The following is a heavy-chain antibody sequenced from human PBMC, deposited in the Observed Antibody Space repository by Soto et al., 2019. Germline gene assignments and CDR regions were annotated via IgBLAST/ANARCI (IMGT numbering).Heavy chain of an antibody. D-gene: IGHD4-17*01. CDR1: GGSISSGAYY. J-gene: IGHJ4*02. CDR3: AGKATVTTCLDY. CDR2: IYYRGTT. Sequence: QVQLQESGPGLVQPSQTLSLPCTVSGGSISSGAYYWRWIRQHPGKVLEWIGDIYYRGTTFDNPSLKSRVTMSVDTSKNQFSLRLSSVTAADTAVYHCAGKATVTTCLDYWGQGTLVTVSS. V-gene: IGHV4-31*03.